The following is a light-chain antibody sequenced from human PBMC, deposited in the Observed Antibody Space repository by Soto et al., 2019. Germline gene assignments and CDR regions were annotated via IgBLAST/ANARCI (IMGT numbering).Light chain of an antibody. Sequence: EIVMTQSPATLSVSPGERATLSCRASQSVTSNLAWYQQKPGQAPRLLISAASIRATGIPARFSGSGSGTEFTLTISSLQSEDFAVYYCQQYNNWPLTFGQGTKVEIK. V-gene: IGKV3-15*01. CDR3: QQYNNWPLT. CDR2: AAS. J-gene: IGKJ1*01. CDR1: QSVTSN.